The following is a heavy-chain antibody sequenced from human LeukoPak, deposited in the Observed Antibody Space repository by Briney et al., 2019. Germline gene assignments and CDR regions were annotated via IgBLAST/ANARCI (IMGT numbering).Heavy chain of an antibody. Sequence: GGSLRLSCAASGFTFSTQWMSWVRQAPGKGLEWVAIVNQGGTQKYYVDSVKGRFTISRDNAENSLYLQMNSLRAEDTAVYYCAREHYFYYLDAWGKGTTVTVSS. V-gene: IGHV3-7*01. CDR3: AREHYFYYLDA. CDR1: GFTFSTQW. J-gene: IGHJ6*03. CDR2: VNQGGTQK.